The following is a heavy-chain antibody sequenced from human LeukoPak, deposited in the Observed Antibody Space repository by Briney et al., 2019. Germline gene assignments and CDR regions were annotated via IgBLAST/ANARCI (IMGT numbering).Heavy chain of an antibody. V-gene: IGHV7-4-1*02. CDR2: INTNTGNP. Sequence: ASVKVSCKASGYTFTSYAMNWVRQAPGQGLEWMGWINTNTGNPTYAQGFTGRFVFSLDASVSTAYLQISSLKAEDTAVYYCARDFSWLSAVAGSAESIFDYWGQGTLVTVSS. J-gene: IGHJ4*02. D-gene: IGHD6-19*01. CDR3: ARDFSWLSAVAGSAESIFDY. CDR1: GYTFTSYA.